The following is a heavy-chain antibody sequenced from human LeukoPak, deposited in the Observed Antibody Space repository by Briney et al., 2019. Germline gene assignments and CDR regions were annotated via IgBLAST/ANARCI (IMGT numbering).Heavy chain of an antibody. V-gene: IGHV4-59*01. CDR3: ARDDDSGSSY. CDR1: GGSFSGYS. CDR2: IYYSGST. J-gene: IGHJ4*02. D-gene: IGHD1-26*01. Sequence: SETLSLTCAVDGGSFSGYSWSWIRQPPGKGLEWIGYIYYSGSTNYNPSLKSRVTISVDTSKNQFSLKLSSVTAADTAVYYCARDDDSGSSYWGQGTLVTVSS.